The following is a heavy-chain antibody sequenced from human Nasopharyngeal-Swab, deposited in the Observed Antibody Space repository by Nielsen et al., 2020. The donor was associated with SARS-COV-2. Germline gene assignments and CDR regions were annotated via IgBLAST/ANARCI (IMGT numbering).Heavy chain of an antibody. J-gene: IGHJ5*02. CDR1: GGTFSSYA. D-gene: IGHD1-26*01. CDR3: ARDPRSFNSGNNTSRWWFDP. Sequence: SVKVSYKASGGTFSSYAISWVRQAPGQGLEWMGGIIPIFGTANYAQKFQGRVTITADESTSTAYMELSSLRSEDTAVYYCARDPRSFNSGNNTSRWWFDPWGQGTLVTVSS. CDR2: IIPIFGTA. V-gene: IGHV1-69*13.